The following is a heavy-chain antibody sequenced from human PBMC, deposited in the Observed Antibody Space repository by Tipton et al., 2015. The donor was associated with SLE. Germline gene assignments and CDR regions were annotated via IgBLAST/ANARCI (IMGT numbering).Heavy chain of an antibody. CDR1: GGSFSDYY. D-gene: IGHD2-15*01. Sequence: GLVKPSETLSLTCAVYGGSFSDYYWTWIRQPPGKGLEWIGEINHSGSTNYNPSLKSRVTISVNTSKNQFSLKLSSVTAADTAVYYCAGPPVVVVKYFDYWGQGTLVTVSS. CDR2: INHSGST. J-gene: IGHJ4*02. V-gene: IGHV4-34*01. CDR3: AGPPVVVVKYFDY.